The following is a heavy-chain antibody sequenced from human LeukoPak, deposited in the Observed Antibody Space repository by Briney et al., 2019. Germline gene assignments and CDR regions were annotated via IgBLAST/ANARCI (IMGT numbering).Heavy chain of an antibody. Sequence: GGSLRLSCAASGFTFDDYAMHWVRQAPGKGLEWVSGISWNSGSIGYADSVKGRFTISRDNSKNTLSLQMNSLRAEDTAVYYCAKPSGWLFCFDYWGQGTLVTVSS. CDR3: AKPSGWLFCFDY. V-gene: IGHV3-9*01. D-gene: IGHD6-19*01. CDR1: GFTFDDYA. J-gene: IGHJ4*02. CDR2: ISWNSGSI.